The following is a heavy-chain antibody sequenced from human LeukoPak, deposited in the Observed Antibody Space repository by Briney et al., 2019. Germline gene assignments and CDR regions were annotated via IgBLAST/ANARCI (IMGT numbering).Heavy chain of an antibody. D-gene: IGHD2-8*02. J-gene: IGHJ2*01. CDR1: GFTFSSYW. Sequence: PGGSLRLSCAASGFTFSSYWMSRVRQAPGKGLEWVANIKEDGSEKYYVDFVKGRFTISRDNAKNSLYLRMNSLRAEDTAVYYCARGLGSTGGFFDLWGRGTLVTVSS. CDR2: IKEDGSEK. CDR3: ARGLGSTGGFFDL. V-gene: IGHV3-7*01.